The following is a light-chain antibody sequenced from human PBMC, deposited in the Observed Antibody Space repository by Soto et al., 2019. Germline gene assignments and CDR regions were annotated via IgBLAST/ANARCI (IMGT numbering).Light chain of an antibody. CDR2: DAS. CDR1: QSISSY. CDR3: QQYENLPT. J-gene: IGKJ5*01. V-gene: IGKV1-33*01. Sequence: DIQMTHSPACLSASVRHRFTITCRASQSISSYLNWYQQKPGRAPKLLIYDASNLEAGLPSRFRGSGSGTDFTFIISRLQPEDIATYYCQQYENLPTVGQGTRLEIK.